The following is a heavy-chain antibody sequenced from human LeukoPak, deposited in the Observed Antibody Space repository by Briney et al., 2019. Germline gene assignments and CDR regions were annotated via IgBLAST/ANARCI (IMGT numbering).Heavy chain of an antibody. CDR2: IYSGGST. CDR3: ARERGDIVVVPAAIGITGTTGFDY. D-gene: IGHD2-2*01. V-gene: IGHV3-53*01. CDR1: GFTVSSNY. Sequence: GGSLRLSCAASGFTVSSNYMSWVRQAPGKGLEWVSVIYSGGSTYYADSVKGRFTISRDNSKNTLYLQMNSLRAEDTAVYYCARERGDIVVVPAAIGITGTTGFDYWGQGTLVTVSS. J-gene: IGHJ4*02.